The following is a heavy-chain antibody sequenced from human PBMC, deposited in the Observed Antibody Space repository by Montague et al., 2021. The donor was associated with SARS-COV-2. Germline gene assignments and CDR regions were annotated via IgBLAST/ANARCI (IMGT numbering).Heavy chain of an antibody. CDR1: GGSVRSGSYY. CDR3: ARERLDCSGTSCYTNGLDV. CDR2: VYYSGTA. D-gene: IGHD2-15*01. V-gene: IGHV4-61*01. J-gene: IGHJ6*02. Sequence: SETLSLTCTVSGGSVRSGSYYWTWIRQPPGKGLEWIGCVYYSGTAYHNPSLKSRLTLSVDTSKNQFSLKLSSVTAADTAIYYCARERLDCSGTSCYTNGLDVWGQGTMVTVSS.